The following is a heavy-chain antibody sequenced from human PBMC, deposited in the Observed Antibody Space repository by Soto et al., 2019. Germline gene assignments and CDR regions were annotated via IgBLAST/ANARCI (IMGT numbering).Heavy chain of an antibody. V-gene: IGHV4-34*01. CDR3: ARVRRIMVRGVEGWDV. D-gene: IGHD3-10*01. CDR2: INHSGST. CDR1: GGSFSGYY. J-gene: IGHJ6*02. Sequence: QVQLQQWGAGLLKPSETLSLTCAVYGGSFSGYYWSWIRQPPGKGLEWIGEINHSGSTNYNPSLKSRVTISXXTXKXXFSLKLSSVTAADTAVYYCARVRRIMVRGVEGWDVWGQGTTVTVSS.